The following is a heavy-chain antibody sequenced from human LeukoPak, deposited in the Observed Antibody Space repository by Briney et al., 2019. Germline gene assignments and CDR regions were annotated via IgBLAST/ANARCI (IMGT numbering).Heavy chain of an antibody. Sequence: PGGSLRLSCAASGFTFSTYWMHWVRQAPGKGLVWVSRINSDGSSTDYADSVKGRFTISRDNAKNTLSLQMTSLRPEDTAIYYCARVVTAPEDWGHGILVTVST. CDR3: ARVVTAPED. CDR1: GFTFSTYW. J-gene: IGHJ4*01. V-gene: IGHV3-74*01. CDR2: INSDGSST.